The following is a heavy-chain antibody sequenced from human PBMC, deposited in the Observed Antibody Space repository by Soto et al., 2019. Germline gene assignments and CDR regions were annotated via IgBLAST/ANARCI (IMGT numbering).Heavy chain of an antibody. CDR1: GYSFTSYW. V-gene: IGHV5-51*01. J-gene: IGHJ6*02. D-gene: IGHD2-2*01. CDR2: IYPGDSDT. CDR3: ARLSPQIVVVPAAIYYYYYGMDV. Sequence: GESLKISCKGSGYSFTSYWIGWVRQMPGKGLEWMGIIYPGDSDTRYSPSFQGQVTISADKSISTAYLQWSSLKASDTAMYYCARLSPQIVVVPAAIYYYYYGMDVWGQGTTVTVYS.